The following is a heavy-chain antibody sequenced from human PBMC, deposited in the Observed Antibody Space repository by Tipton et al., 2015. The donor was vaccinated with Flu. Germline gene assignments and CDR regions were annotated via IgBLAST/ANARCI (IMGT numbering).Heavy chain of an antibody. CDR2: IYYTGTT. J-gene: IGHJ6*02. D-gene: IGHD6-6*01. V-gene: IGHV4-39*01. CDR1: GGSISSSSYY. Sequence: TLSLTCTVSGGSISSSSYYWVWIRQPPGKGLEFIGSIYYTGTTNYKPSLQSRVSVSVDRSKNQFSLKLSSVTAADTAVYLCARPSSDYYYYALDVWGQGTPVIVSS. CDR3: ARPSSDYYYYALDV.